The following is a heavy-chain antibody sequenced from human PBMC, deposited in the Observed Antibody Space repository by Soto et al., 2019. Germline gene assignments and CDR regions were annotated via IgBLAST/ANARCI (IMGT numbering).Heavy chain of an antibody. CDR3: AIIHRGSCGFDI. D-gene: IGHD1-26*01. CDR1: GLTFNIYD. Sequence: VQLVESGGGVVQPGRALRLSCTASGLTFNIYDIYWVRQAPGKGREWVYLISYDGNNKYSADSVQGRFTISRANSKNTLYLHMDSLRAEDAAVYQCAIIHRGSCGFDIWGQGTMVIFSS. V-gene: IGHV3-30*03. J-gene: IGHJ3*02. CDR2: ISYDGNNK.